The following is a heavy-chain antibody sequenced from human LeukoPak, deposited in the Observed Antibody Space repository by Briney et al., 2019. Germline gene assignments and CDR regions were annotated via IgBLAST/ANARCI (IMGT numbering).Heavy chain of an antibody. V-gene: IGHV3-48*01. CDR3: ARERSSRWYGKRFDP. CDR1: GFTFSSYS. Sequence: PGGSLRLSCAASGFTFSSYSMNWVRQAPGKGLEWVSYISSSSSTIYYADSVKGRFTISRDNAKNSLYLQMNSLRAEDTDVYYCARERSSRWYGKRFDPWGQGTLVTVSS. D-gene: IGHD6-13*01. J-gene: IGHJ5*02. CDR2: ISSSSSTI.